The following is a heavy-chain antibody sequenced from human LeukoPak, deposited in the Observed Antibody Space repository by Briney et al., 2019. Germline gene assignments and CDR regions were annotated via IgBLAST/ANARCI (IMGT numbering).Heavy chain of an antibody. CDR2: ISGSGGST. CDR3: AKDQGVVPAGAFDI. V-gene: IGHV3-23*01. Sequence: AGGSLRLSCAASGFTFSSYAMSWVRQAPGKGLEWVSAISGSGGSTYYADSVKGRFTISRDNFKNTLYLQMNSLRAEDTAVYYCAKDQGVVPAGAFDIWGQGTMVTVSS. CDR1: GFTFSSYA. D-gene: IGHD2-2*01. J-gene: IGHJ3*02.